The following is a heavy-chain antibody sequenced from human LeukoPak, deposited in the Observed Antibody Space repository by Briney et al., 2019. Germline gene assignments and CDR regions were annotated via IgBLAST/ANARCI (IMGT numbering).Heavy chain of an antibody. J-gene: IGHJ5*02. CDR1: GYTFTDHY. D-gene: IGHD4-17*01. CDR2: INPNSGST. Sequence: GASVKVSCKASGYTFTDHYMHWIRQAPGQGLEWMGRINPNSGSTNFAQKFQGRVTMTRDMSISTAYVELDSLTSDDTAIYYCARGPVTPTQNWFDPWGQGTLVTVS. CDR3: ARGPVTPTQNWFDP. V-gene: IGHV1-2*06.